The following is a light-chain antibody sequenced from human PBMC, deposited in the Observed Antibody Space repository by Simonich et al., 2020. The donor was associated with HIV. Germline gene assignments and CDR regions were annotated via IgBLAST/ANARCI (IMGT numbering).Light chain of an antibody. J-gene: IGKJ3*01. V-gene: IGKV1-8*01. CDR1: QGISNY. CDR3: QQYYSYPPT. CDR2: ATS. Sequence: AIRMTQSPSSLSASTGDRVTITCRASQGISNYLVWYQQKPGKAPKLLIYATSTLQSGVPSRFIGSGSGTDFTLTISRLQSEDFATYYCQQYYSYPPTFGPGTKVDIK.